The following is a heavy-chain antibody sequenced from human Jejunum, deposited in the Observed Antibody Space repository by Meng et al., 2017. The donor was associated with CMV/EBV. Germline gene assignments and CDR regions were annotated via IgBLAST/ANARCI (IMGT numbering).Heavy chain of an antibody. CDR1: GYTFSTYG. D-gene: IGHD3-3*01. J-gene: IGHJ4*02. CDR2: ISPYNDNA. V-gene: IGHV1-18*01. CDR3: ARVFGVAYFDS. Sequence: NASGYTFSTYGFTWVRRAPGQGLEWMGYISPYNDNANYAQKFQGRVTMTRDTSTNTAYMELRSLRADDTAVYYCARVFGVAYFDSWGQGTLVTVSS.